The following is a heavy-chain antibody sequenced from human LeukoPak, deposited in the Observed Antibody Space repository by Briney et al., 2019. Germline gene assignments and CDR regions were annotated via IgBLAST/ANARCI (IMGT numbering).Heavy chain of an antibody. V-gene: IGHV4-59*01. J-gene: IGHJ4*02. CDR1: GDSISTYY. CDR3: ARAGNGYYPFDY. D-gene: IGHD3-22*01. CDR2: VFHSGST. Sequence: SETLSLTCTVSGDSISTYYWSWIRQPPGKGLEWIGYVFHSGSTNYNPSLESRVTISVDTSKNQFSLILTSVTAADTAVYYCARAGNGYYPFDYWGQGTLVTVSS.